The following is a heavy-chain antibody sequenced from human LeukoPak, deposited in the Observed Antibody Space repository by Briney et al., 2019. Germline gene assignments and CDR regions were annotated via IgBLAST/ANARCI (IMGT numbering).Heavy chain of an antibody. Sequence: GESLKISCKGSGYSFTSYWIGWVRQMPGKGLEWVGIIYPGDSDTRYSPSFQGQVTISADKSISTAYLQWSSLKASDTAMYYCARRYYDILTGYYVFDYWGQRTLVTVSS. CDR3: ARRYYDILTGYYVFDY. CDR1: GYSFTSYW. J-gene: IGHJ4*02. CDR2: IYPGDSDT. V-gene: IGHV5-51*01. D-gene: IGHD3-9*01.